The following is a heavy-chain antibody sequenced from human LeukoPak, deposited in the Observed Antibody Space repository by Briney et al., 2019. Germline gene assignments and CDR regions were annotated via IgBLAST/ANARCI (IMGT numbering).Heavy chain of an antibody. J-gene: IGHJ5*02. CDR1: GYTFTSYY. Sequence: PSVKVSCKASGYTFTSYYMHWVRQAPGQGLEWMGIINPSGGSTSYAQKFQGRVTMTRDTSTSTVYMELSSLRSEDTAVYYCARSVVPAAINNWFDPWGQGTLVTVSS. V-gene: IGHV1-46*01. CDR2: INPSGGST. CDR3: ARSVVPAAINNWFDP. D-gene: IGHD2-2*02.